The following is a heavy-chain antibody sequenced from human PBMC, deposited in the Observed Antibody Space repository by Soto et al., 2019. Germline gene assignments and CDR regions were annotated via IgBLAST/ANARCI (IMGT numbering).Heavy chain of an antibody. D-gene: IGHD1-1*01. CDR3: VRDKRTISGIFPGY. V-gene: IGHV3-53*01. J-gene: IGHJ4*02. CDR1: GFDVTTNC. Sequence: GGSLRLSCVGSGFDVTTNCMRWVRQAPGKGLECVSIVCTGGATHYADSVKGRYTISRDSSKNTVHLQMNNVRAEDTAVYYCVRDKRTISGIFPGYWGQGTQVTVSS. CDR2: VCTGGAT.